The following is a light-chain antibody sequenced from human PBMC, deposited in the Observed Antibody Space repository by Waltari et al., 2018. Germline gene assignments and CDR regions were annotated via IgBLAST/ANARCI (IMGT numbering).Light chain of an antibody. J-gene: IGKJ1*01. V-gene: IGKV3-20*01. CDR1: QSVRSSY. Sequence: EIVLTQSPGTLSLSPGERATLSCRASQSVRSSYLAWYQQKPGQAPRLLIHDASHRATGIPDRFSGSGSGTDFTLTITGLEPEDFAVYYCQQYGNSPWTFAQGTKVEIK. CDR3: QQYGNSPWT. CDR2: DAS.